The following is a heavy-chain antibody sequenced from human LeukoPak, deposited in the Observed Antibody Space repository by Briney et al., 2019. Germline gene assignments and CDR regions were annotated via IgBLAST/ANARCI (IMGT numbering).Heavy chain of an antibody. CDR2: INPNSGDT. CDR3: AKNPYEYYFDY. J-gene: IGHJ4*02. D-gene: IGHD5-12*01. V-gene: IGHV1-2*02. CDR1: GYTFTGYY. Sequence: TSVKVSCKASGYTFTGYYMHWVRQAPGQGLEWMGWINPNSGDTNYAQKFQGRVTMTRDTSIRTAYMELSGLRSDDTAVYYCAKNPYEYYFDYWGQGTLVTVSS.